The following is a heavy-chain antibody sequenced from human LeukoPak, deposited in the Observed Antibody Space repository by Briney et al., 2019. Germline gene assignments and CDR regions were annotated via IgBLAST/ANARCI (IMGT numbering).Heavy chain of an antibody. J-gene: IGHJ4*02. CDR1: GFSFNKAW. V-gene: IGHV3-11*04. CDR3: ASLPSSGWYVSGNDF. Sequence: GGSLRLSCEASGFSFNKAWMSWVRQAPGKGLEWVSCISSGGGTIYYADSVKGRFTVSRDNGKYSLYLQMNSLRAEDTAIYYCASLPSSGWYVSGNDFWGQGTLVTVSS. CDR2: ISSGGGTI. D-gene: IGHD6-19*01.